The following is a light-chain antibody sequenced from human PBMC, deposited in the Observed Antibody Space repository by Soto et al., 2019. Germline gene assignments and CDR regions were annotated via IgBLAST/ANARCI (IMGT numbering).Light chain of an antibody. CDR3: QVWYSSTDLYV. J-gene: IGLJ1*01. V-gene: IGLV3-21*02. CDR1: NIGSES. Sequence: SYELPQPPSVSVAPGQTARITCGGNNIGSESVHWYQQRPGQAPVLVVYDDSDRPSGIPERFSGSSSANTATLTISRVEAGDEADYYCQVWYSSTDLYVFGSGTKV. CDR2: DDS.